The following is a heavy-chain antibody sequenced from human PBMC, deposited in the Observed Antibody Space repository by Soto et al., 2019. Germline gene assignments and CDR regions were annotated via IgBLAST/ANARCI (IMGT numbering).Heavy chain of an antibody. Sequence: SVKVSCKASGGTFSSYAISWVRQAPGQGLERMGGIIPIFGTANYAQKFQGRVTMTRNTSISTAYMELSSLRSEDTAVYYCARGFFDFWSGYYKDYYGMDVWGQGTTVTVSS. D-gene: IGHD3-3*01. CDR3: ARGFFDFWSGYYKDYYGMDV. V-gene: IGHV1-69*05. J-gene: IGHJ6*02. CDR2: IIPIFGTA. CDR1: GGTFSSYA.